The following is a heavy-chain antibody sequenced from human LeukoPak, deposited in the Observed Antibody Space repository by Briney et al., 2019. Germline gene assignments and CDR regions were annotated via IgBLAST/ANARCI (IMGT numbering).Heavy chain of an antibody. Sequence: SETLSLTCTVSGYSISSGYYWGWIRQPPGKGLEWIGSFFHSGSTYYNPSLKSRVTISVDTSKNQFSLKLSSVTAADTAVYYCARVHKGVQWLYYYYYMDVWGKGTTVTVSS. CDR1: GYSISSGYY. J-gene: IGHJ6*03. V-gene: IGHV4-38-2*02. CDR3: ARVHKGVQWLYYYYYMDV. CDR2: FFHSGST. D-gene: IGHD6-19*01.